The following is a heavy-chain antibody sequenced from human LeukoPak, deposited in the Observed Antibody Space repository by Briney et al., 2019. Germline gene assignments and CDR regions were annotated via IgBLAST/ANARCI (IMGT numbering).Heavy chain of an antibody. CDR2: IYHSGST. D-gene: IGHD2-15*01. CDR1: GGSISSGGYS. V-gene: IGHV4-30-2*01. J-gene: IGHJ4*02. CDR3: ARGGGVVAAGERGFDY. Sequence: SETLSLTCAVSGGSISSGGYSWSWIRQPPGKGLEWIGYIYHSGSTYYNPSLKSRVTISVDRSKNQFSLKLSSVTAADTAVYYCARGGGVVAAGERGFDYWGQRTLVTVSS.